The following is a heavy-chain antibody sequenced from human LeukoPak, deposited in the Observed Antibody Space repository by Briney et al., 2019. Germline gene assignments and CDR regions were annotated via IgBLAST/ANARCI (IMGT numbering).Heavy chain of an antibody. V-gene: IGHV5-51*01. CDR1: GYSFTSYW. CDR2: FYPGDSDT. D-gene: IGHD6-19*01. J-gene: IGHJ4*02. Sequence: GESLKISFKGSGYSFTSYWIGWVRQMPGKGLEWMGIFYPGDSDTRYSPSFQGQVTISADKSISTAYLQWSSLKAADTAMYYCARQYSSGWYNFDYWGQGTLVTVSS. CDR3: ARQYSSGWYNFDY.